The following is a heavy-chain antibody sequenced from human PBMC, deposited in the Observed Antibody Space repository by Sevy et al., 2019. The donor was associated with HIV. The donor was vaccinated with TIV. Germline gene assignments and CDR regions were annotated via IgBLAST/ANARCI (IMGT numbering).Heavy chain of an antibody. Sequence: GGSLRLSCAASGFTFSSYAMSWVRQAPGKGLEWVSAISGSGGSTYYADSVKGRFTISRDNSKNTRYLQMNSLRAEATAVYYCTCRNIVVVPAASREKRDYYYGMDVWGQGTTVTVSS. V-gene: IGHV3-23*01. CDR2: ISGSGGST. CDR3: TCRNIVVVPAASREKRDYYYGMDV. D-gene: IGHD2-2*01. J-gene: IGHJ6*02. CDR1: GFTFSSYA.